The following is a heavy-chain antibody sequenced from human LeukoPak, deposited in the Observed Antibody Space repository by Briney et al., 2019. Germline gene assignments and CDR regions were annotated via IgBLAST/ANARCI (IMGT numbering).Heavy chain of an antibody. V-gene: IGHV3-23*01. Sequence: GGSLRLSCAASGFTFSSYAMSWVRQAPGKGPEWVSAISGSGGSTYYADSVKGRFTISRDNSKNTLYLQMNSLRAEDTAVYYCAKDRARYCSSTSCSYFDYWGQGTLVTVSS. D-gene: IGHD2-2*01. J-gene: IGHJ4*02. CDR2: ISGSGGST. CDR3: AKDRARYCSSTSCSYFDY. CDR1: GFTFSSYA.